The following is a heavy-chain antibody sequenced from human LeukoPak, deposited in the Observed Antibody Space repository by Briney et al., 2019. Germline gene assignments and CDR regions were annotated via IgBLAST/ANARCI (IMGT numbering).Heavy chain of an antibody. J-gene: IGHJ4*02. V-gene: IGHV3-48*04. Sequence: PGGSLRLSCAASGFTFSIYSMNWVRQAPGMGLEWISYISSTGNTIDYADSVKGRFTISRDNAKNSLYLQMDSLRAEDTAVYYCARGQGSGGWWGQGTLVTVSS. D-gene: IGHD2-15*01. CDR1: GFTFSIYS. CDR3: ARGQGSGGW. CDR2: ISSTGNTI.